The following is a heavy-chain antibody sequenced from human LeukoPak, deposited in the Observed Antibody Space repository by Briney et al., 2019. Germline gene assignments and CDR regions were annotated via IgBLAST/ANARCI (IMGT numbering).Heavy chain of an antibody. CDR1: GFTFDDYA. CDR2: ISWNSGSI. D-gene: IGHD3-10*01. CDR3: AKDTQWFGELSPSFGMDV. Sequence: PAGSLRLSCAASGFTFDDYAMHWVRHAPGKGLEWVSGISWNSGSIGYADSVKGRFTISRDNAKNSLYLQMNSLRAEDTALYYCAKDTQWFGELSPSFGMDVWGQGTTLTVSS. J-gene: IGHJ6*02. V-gene: IGHV3-9*01.